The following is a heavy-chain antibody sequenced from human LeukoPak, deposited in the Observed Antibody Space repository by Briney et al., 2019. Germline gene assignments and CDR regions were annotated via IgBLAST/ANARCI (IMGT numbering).Heavy chain of an antibody. CDR1: GYTFTANY. CDR3: ARYRCKTTSGCEDTDAFDT. CDR2: LNPNSGAT. Sequence: EASVTVTCKTSGYTFTANYMQWVRQAPGQGLEWMGWLNPNSGATKYAQKFQGRVTMTRDTSINTAYMELSRLTSDDTAVYYCARYRCKTTSGCEDTDAFDTWGQGTVVTVSS. D-gene: IGHD2/OR15-2a*01. V-gene: IGHV1-2*02. J-gene: IGHJ3*02.